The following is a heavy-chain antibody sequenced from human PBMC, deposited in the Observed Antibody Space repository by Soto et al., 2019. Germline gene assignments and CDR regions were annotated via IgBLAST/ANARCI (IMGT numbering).Heavy chain of an antibody. CDR1: GGSISSGGYS. CDR3: ARGRIRFTTWGLDP. D-gene: IGHD3-3*01. CDR2: IYHSGST. J-gene: IGHJ5*02. V-gene: IGHV4-30-2*01. Sequence: SETLSLTCAVSGGSISSGGYSWSWIRQPPGKGLEWIGYIYHSGSTYYNPSLKSRVTISVDRSKNQFSLKLSSVTAADTAVYYCARGRIRFTTWGLDPWGPGTMVTVYS.